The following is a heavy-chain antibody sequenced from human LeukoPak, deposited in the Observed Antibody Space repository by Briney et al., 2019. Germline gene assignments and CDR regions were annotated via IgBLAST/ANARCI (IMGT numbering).Heavy chain of an antibody. CDR3: ARAYYYDGSALPDY. V-gene: IGHV4-59*01. J-gene: IGHJ4*02. CDR1: GGSITYYY. D-gene: IGHD3-22*01. Sequence: SETLSLTCSVSGGSITYYYWSWIRQTPGKGLEWIGYIYYSGSTDYNPSLKSRVIISVDTSKNQFSLKLNSVTAADTAVYYCARAYYYDGSALPDYWGQGTLVTVSA. CDR2: IYYSGST.